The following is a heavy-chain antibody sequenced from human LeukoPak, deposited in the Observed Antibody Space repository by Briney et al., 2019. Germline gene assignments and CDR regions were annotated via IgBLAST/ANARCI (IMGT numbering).Heavy chain of an antibody. CDR1: GYTFTGYY. D-gene: IGHD2-2*01. Sequence: ASVKVSCKASGYTFTGYYMHWVRQAPGQGLEWMGWINPNSGGTNYAQKFQGRVTMTRDTSISTAYMELSRLRSDDTAVYYCARGFSYCSSTSCFGYWGQGTLVTVSS. CDR2: INPNSGGT. V-gene: IGHV1-2*02. CDR3: ARGFSYCSSTSCFGY. J-gene: IGHJ4*02.